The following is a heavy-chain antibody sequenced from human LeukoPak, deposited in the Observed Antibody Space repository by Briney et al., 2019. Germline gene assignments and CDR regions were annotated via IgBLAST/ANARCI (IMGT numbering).Heavy chain of an antibody. CDR3: AKDLGGLVALDPDAFDI. CDR2: IKQDGSEK. Sequence: PGGSLRLSCAASGFTFSSYWMSWVRQAPGKGLEWVANIKQDGSEKYYVDSVKGRFTISRDNSKNTLYLQMNSLRAEDTAVYYCAKDLGGLVALDPDAFDIWGQGTLVSVSS. CDR1: GFTFSSYW. D-gene: IGHD5-12*01. V-gene: IGHV3-7*03. J-gene: IGHJ3*02.